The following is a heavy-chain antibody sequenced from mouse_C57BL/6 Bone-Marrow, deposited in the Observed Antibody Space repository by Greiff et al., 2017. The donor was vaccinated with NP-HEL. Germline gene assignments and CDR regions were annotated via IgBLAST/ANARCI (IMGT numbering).Heavy chain of an antibody. CDR1: GFSLTSYG. CDR3: AIYDYDGAY. V-gene: IGHV2-6*01. D-gene: IGHD2-4*01. Sequence: VQVVESGPGLVAPSQSLSITCTVSGFSLTSYGVDWVRQSPGKGLEWLGVIWGVGSTNYNSALKSRLSISTDNSKSQVFLKMNSLQTDDTAMYYCAIYDYDGAYWGQGTLVTVSA. J-gene: IGHJ3*01. CDR2: IWGVGST.